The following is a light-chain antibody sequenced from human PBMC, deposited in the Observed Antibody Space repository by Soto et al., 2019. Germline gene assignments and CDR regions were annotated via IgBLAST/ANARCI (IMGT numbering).Light chain of an antibody. J-gene: IGKJ1*01. CDR2: GAS. Sequence: EIVLTQSPGTLSLSQGEGATLSCRASQSVSSTYLAWYQQKPGQAPRLLIYGASNRATGISDRFSGSGFGSDFTLTISRLEPEDFAVYYCQQYGSSPHTFGQGTKVEIK. V-gene: IGKV3-20*01. CDR1: QSVSSTY. CDR3: QQYGSSPHT.